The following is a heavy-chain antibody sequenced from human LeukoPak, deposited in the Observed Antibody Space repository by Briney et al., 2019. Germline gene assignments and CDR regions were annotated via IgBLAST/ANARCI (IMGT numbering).Heavy chain of an antibody. CDR3: ARTNRYAGGDRQFDY. Sequence: PSETLSLTCTVSGGSISNYYWSWIRQPPGKGLEWIGYIYNSGSTNFNPSLKSRVNISVDTSKNQFSLKMTSVTAADTAVSYYARTNRYAGGDRQFDYWGQGTLVTVSS. V-gene: IGHV4-59*01. J-gene: IGHJ4*02. CDR1: GGSISNYY. CDR2: IYNSGST. D-gene: IGHD1-14*01.